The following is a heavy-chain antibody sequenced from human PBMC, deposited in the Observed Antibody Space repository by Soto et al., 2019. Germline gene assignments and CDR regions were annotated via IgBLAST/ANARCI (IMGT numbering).Heavy chain of an antibody. CDR2: ISWNSGSI. CDR1: GFTFDDYA. V-gene: IGHV3-9*01. J-gene: IGHJ6*03. CDR3: AKGRPMYYYMDV. Sequence: ALRLSCAASGFTFDDYAMHWVRQAPGKGLEWVSGISWNSGSIGYADSVKGRFTISRDNAKNSLYLQMNSLRAEDTAFYYWAKGRPMYYYMDVWGKGTTVTVSS.